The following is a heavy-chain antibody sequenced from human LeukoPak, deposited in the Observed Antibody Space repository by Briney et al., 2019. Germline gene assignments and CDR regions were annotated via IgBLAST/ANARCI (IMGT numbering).Heavy chain of an antibody. J-gene: IGHJ5*02. V-gene: IGHV1-3*01. CDR2: INAGNGNT. D-gene: IGHD2-2*01. Sequence: ASVKVSCKASGYTFTSYAMHWVRQAPGQRLEWMGWINAGNGNTKYSQKFQGRVTITRDTSASTAYMELSSLRSEDTAVYYCARGRHCSSTSCYEEGWFDPWGQGTLVTVSS. CDR1: GYTFTSYA. CDR3: ARGRHCSSTSCYEEGWFDP.